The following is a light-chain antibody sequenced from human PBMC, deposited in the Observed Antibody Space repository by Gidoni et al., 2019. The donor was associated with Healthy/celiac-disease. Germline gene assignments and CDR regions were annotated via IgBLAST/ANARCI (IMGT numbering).Light chain of an antibody. CDR2: DAS. J-gene: IGKJ5*01. CDR3: QQRSNWPIT. Sequence: EMVLTQSPATLPLSPEERATLSCRASQSVSSYLAWYQQKPGQAPRLLIYDASNRATGIPARFSGSGSGTDFTLTISSLEPEDFAVYYCQQRSNWPITFGQGTRLEIK. CDR1: QSVSSY. V-gene: IGKV3-11*01.